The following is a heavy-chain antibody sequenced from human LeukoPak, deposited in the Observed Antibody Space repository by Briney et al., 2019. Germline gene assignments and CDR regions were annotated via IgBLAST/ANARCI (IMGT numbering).Heavy chain of an antibody. CDR3: ARDPRGHYYDSSGFDY. CDR2: ISWRSSDI. V-gene: IGHV3-21*01. Sequence: GGSLRLSCAASGFALSSYNMKWVRQAPGKGLEWVSSISWRSSDIEYAASVKGRFTISRDNAKNTLYLQMNSLRAEDTAVYYCARDPRGHYYDSSGFDYWGQGTLVTVSS. J-gene: IGHJ4*02. D-gene: IGHD3-22*01. CDR1: GFALSSYN.